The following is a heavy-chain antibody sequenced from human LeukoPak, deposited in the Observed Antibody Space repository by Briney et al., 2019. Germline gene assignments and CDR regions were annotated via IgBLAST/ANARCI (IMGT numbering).Heavy chain of an antibody. J-gene: IGHJ4*02. CDR2: ISSTAITI. V-gene: IGHV3-48*04. D-gene: IGHD3-10*01. Sequence: PGGSLRLSCAASGFNFDDYGMSWVRQAPGKGLEWVSYISSTAITIYYADSVKGRFTVSRDNAKNSLYLQINSLRAEDTAVYYCARRAPYGSGSYFPNFDYWGQGTLVTVSS. CDR3: ARRAPYGSGSYFPNFDY. CDR1: GFNFDDYG.